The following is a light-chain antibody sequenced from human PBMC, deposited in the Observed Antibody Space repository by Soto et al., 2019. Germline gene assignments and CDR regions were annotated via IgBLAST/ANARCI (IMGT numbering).Light chain of an antibody. V-gene: IGKV1-39*01. Sequence: DIQMTQSPSALSASVGDRVTITCRASQKISTYVNWYQQKSGKAPRLLIFAASTLQTGVPSRFSGSGSWTHFTLTISSLQPEDFATYYCQQSFTTPCTFGQGTKLAI. CDR3: QQSFTTPCT. J-gene: IGKJ2*01. CDR2: AAS. CDR1: QKISTY.